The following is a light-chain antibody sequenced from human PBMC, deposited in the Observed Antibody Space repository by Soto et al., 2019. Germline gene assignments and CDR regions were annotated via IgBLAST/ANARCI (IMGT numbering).Light chain of an antibody. Sequence: DSELISVPAALLKTVGDRVTITCRASQSISSWLAWYQQKPGKAPKLLIYDASSLESGVPSRFSGSGSGTEFTLTISSLQPDDFATYYCQQYNSYSWTFGQGTKVDIK. CDR2: DAS. CDR1: QSISSW. CDR3: QQYNSYSWT. J-gene: IGKJ1*01. V-gene: IGKV1-5*01.